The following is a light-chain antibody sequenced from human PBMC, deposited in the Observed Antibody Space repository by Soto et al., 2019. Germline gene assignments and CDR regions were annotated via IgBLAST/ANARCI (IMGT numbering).Light chain of an antibody. Sequence: QSALTQPASVSGSPGQSITISCTGTSSDIGSYDLVSWYQQHPGSAPKLIIYEVTKRPSGVSTRFSGSKSGNTASLTICGLQAVDEADYYCCSFADFTYVFGTGTKV. CDR2: EVT. CDR1: SSDIGSYDL. CDR3: CSFADFTYV. J-gene: IGLJ1*01. V-gene: IGLV2-23*02.